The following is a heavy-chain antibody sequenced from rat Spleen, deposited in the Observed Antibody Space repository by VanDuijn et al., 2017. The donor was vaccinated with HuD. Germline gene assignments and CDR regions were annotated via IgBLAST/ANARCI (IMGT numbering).Heavy chain of an antibody. CDR2: ISYEGNTA. J-gene: IGHJ2*01. Sequence: EVQLVESGGGLVQPGRSMKLSCAASGFTFSDYYMAWVRQAPKKGLEWVASISYEGNTAFYGDSMKGRFTISRDNAKSTLYLQMNSLRSEDTATYYCTREATRAMDYWGQGVMVTVSS. CDR1: GFTFSDYY. CDR3: TREATRAMDY. V-gene: IGHV5-22*01. D-gene: IGHD1-4*01.